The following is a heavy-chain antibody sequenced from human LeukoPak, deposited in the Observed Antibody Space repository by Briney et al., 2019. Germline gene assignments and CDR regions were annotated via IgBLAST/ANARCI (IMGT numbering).Heavy chain of an antibody. CDR3: ARWFGELYPWFDP. Sequence: SETLSLTCTVSGGSISSYYWSWIRQPPGKGLEWIGYIYYSGSTNYNPSLKSRVTISVDTSKNQFSLKLSSVTAADTAVYYCARWFGELYPWFDPWGQGTLVTVSS. D-gene: IGHD3-10*01. J-gene: IGHJ5*02. CDR1: GGSISSYY. V-gene: IGHV4-59*01. CDR2: IYYSGST.